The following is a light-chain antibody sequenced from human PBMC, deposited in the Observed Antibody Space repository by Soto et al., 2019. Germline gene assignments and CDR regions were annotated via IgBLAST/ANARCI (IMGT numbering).Light chain of an antibody. Sequence: IVLTQSPGTLSFSPGERATLSCRASQSVSSSYLAWYQQKPGQAPRLLIYGASSRATGIPDRFSGSGSGTDFTLTISRLEPEDFAVYYCKQYGSSPGWTFGQGTKVDIX. CDR3: KQYGSSPGWT. V-gene: IGKV3-20*01. CDR2: GAS. J-gene: IGKJ1*01. CDR1: QSVSSSY.